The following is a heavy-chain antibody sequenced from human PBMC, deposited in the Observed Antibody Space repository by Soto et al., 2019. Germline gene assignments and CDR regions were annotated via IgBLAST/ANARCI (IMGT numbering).Heavy chain of an antibody. CDR2: INPNSGGT. CDR3: AKGPGAYYYDSSGPFGVNY. CDR1: GYTFTGYY. J-gene: IGHJ4*02. D-gene: IGHD3-22*01. V-gene: IGHV1-2*02. Sequence: ASVKVSCKASGYTFTGYYMHWVRQAPGQGLEWKGWINPNSGGTNYAQKFQGRVTMTRDTSISTAYMELSRLRSDDTAVYYCAKGPGAYYYDSSGPFGVNYWGQGTLVTVSS.